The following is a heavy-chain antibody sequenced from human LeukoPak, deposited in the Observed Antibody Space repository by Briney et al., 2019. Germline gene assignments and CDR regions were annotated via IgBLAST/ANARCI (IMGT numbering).Heavy chain of an antibody. CDR2: INLHSDVT. Sequence: ASVKVSCTASGYTFTDYHIHWIRQAPGQGLEWMGWINLHSDVTNYARNFQGRIIMTRDTFISTAYLELSSLTSDDSAVYYCARGGTYYAYSNWCDPWGQGTLVTVSS. CDR1: GYTFTDYH. J-gene: IGHJ5*02. CDR3: ARGGTYYAYSNWCDP. D-gene: IGHD1-26*01. V-gene: IGHV1-2*02.